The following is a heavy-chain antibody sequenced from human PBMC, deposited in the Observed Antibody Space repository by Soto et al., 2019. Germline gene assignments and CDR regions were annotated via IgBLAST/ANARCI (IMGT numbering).Heavy chain of an antibody. CDR2: IYYSGST. Sequence: SETLSLTCTVSGGSISSYYWSWIRQPPGKGLEWIGYIYYSGSTNYNPSLKSRVTISVDTSKNQFSLKLSSVTAADTAVYYRARSRYSGYDSVDYWGQGTLVTVSS. J-gene: IGHJ4*02. V-gene: IGHV4-59*01. CDR1: GGSISSYY. D-gene: IGHD5-12*01. CDR3: ARSRYSGYDSVDY.